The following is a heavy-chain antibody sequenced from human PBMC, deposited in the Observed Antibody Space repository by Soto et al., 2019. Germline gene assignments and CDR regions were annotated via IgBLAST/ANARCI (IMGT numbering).Heavy chain of an antibody. CDR2: INHSGST. CDR3: ARGRVAAGTQKHTGTCTFDY. Sequence: QVQLQQWGAGLLKPSETLSLTCAVYGGSFSGYYWSWIRQPPGKGLEWIGEINHSGSTNYNPSLKSRVTISVDTSKNQFSLKLSSVTAADTAVYYCARGRVAAGTQKHTGTCTFDYWGQGTLVTVSS. D-gene: IGHD6-13*01. V-gene: IGHV4-34*01. J-gene: IGHJ4*02. CDR1: GGSFSGYY.